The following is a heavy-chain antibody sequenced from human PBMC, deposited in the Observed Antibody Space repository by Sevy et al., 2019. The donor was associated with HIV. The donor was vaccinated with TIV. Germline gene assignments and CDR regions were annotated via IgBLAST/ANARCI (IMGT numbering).Heavy chain of an antibody. Sequence: GGSLRLSCAASGFTFSKYGMHWVRQAPGKGLEWVALIWYDGSNKYYADSVKGRFTISRDKSKNTMYLQMNSLRAEDTAVYYCVRGAGYYDSSGANCDYWGQGTLVTVSS. CDR1: GFTFSKYG. CDR3: VRGAGYYDSSGANCDY. V-gene: IGHV3-33*01. D-gene: IGHD3-22*01. CDR2: IWYDGSNK. J-gene: IGHJ4*02.